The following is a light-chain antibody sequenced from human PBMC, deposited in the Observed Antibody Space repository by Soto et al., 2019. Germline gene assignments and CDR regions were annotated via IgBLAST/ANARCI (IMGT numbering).Light chain of an antibody. J-gene: IGLJ3*02. CDR1: SSDVGYYNY. CDR3: NSFTTSSTVV. CDR2: DVV. Sequence: QSALTQPASVSGSPGQTITISCTGTSSDVGYYNYVSWYQQHPGEAPKLMIYDVVNRPSGVSNRFSGSKSGNTASLTISGPQAEDEADYYCNSFTTSSTVVFGGGTKLTVL. V-gene: IGLV2-14*03.